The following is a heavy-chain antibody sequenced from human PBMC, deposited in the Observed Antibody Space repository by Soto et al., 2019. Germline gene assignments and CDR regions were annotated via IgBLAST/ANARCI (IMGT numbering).Heavy chain of an antibody. Sequence: QVQLQESGPGLVKPSGTLSLTCAVSGGSISSSSWWSWVRQPPGKGLEWIGEIYHSGSSNYNPSLTSPVTISVDKSKNQLSLKLNSVTAADTAVYYCARKDYGDYRWFDPWGQGTLVTVSS. D-gene: IGHD4-17*01. V-gene: IGHV4-4*02. CDR2: IYHSGSS. CDR1: GGSISSSSW. CDR3: ARKDYGDYRWFDP. J-gene: IGHJ5*02.